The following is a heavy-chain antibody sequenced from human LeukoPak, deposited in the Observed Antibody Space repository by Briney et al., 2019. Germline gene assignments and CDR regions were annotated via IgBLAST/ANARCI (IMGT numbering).Heavy chain of an antibody. CDR3: ARGGVYYDSSGYRPEY. V-gene: IGHV1-69*04. CDR2: IIPILGIA. Sequence: SVKVSCKVSGGTFSSYAISWVRQAPGQGLEWMGRIIPILGIANYAQKFQGRVTITADKSTSTVFMEMSSLRSDDTAVYYCARGGVYYDSSGYRPEYWGQGTLVTVSS. J-gene: IGHJ4*02. D-gene: IGHD3-22*01. CDR1: GGTFSSYA.